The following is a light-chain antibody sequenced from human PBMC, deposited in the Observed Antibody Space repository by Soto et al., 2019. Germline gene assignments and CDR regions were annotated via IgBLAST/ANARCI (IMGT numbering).Light chain of an antibody. Sequence: EIVLTQSPGTLSLSPGERATLSCRASQSVSSSYLAWYQQKPGQAPRLLIYGASSRATGIPDRFSGSRSGPEFTLNINSLQSEDFEIYYCQRYNNWPLTFGGGTKVDIK. CDR3: QRYNNWPLT. V-gene: IGKV3-20*01. CDR2: GAS. J-gene: IGKJ4*01. CDR1: QSVSSSY.